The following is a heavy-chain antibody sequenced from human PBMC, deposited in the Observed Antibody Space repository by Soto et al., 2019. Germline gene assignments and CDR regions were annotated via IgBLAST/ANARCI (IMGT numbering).Heavy chain of an antibody. Sequence: GGSLRLSCAASGFTFSSYGMHWVRQAPGKGLEWVAVIWYDGSNKYYADSVKGRFTISRDNSKNTLYLQMNSLRAEDTAVYYCARMGASPQQKYFDYWGQGTLVTVSS. CDR3: ARMGASPQQKYFDY. D-gene: IGHD2-2*01. V-gene: IGHV3-33*01. CDR2: IWYDGSNK. J-gene: IGHJ4*02. CDR1: GFTFSSYG.